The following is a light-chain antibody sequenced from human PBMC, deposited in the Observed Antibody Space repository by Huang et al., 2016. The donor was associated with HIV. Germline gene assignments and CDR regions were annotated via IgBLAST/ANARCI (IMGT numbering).Light chain of an antibody. V-gene: IGKV3-11*01. CDR2: DAS. CDR1: QRVRNY. CDR3: QQRYNWPLT. J-gene: IGKJ4*01. Sequence: EIVLTQSPASLALSPGERATLSCRASQRVRNYLAWYQQKPGPAPRLLIFDASNRATDIPARFSGGGSGTDFTLTISSLEPEDFAVYYCQQRYNWPLTFGGGTKVEIK.